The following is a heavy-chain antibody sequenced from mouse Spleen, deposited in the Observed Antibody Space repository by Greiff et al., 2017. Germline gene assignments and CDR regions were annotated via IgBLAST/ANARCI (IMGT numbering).Heavy chain of an antibody. CDR3: AHYDGYYWYFDV. Sequence: VQLQQSGAELVRPGALVKLSCKASGFNIKDYYMHWVKQRPEQGLEWIGWIDPENGNTIYDPKFQGKASITADTSSNTAYLQLSSLTSEDTAVYYCAHYDGYYWYFDVWGAGTTVTVSS. CDR2: IDPENGNT. D-gene: IGHD2-3*01. V-gene: IGHV14-1*02. J-gene: IGHJ1*01. CDR1: GFNIKDYY.